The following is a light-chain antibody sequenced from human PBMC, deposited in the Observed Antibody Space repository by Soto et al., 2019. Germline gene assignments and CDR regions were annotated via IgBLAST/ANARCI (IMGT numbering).Light chain of an antibody. CDR2: EVS. V-gene: IGLV2-23*02. CDR3: CSYAGSSTL. Sequence: QSALTQPASVSGSPGQSITISCTGTSSDVGSYKLVSWYQQHPGQAPKLMIYEVSKRPSGVSNRFSGSKSGNTASLTISGLQAEDEADYYCCSYAGSSTLFGTGTKVTVL. CDR1: SSDVGSYKL. J-gene: IGLJ1*01.